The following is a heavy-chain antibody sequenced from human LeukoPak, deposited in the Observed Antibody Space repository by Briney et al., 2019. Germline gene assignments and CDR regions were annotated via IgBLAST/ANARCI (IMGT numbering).Heavy chain of an antibody. D-gene: IGHD6-13*01. CDR3: TTGLAAAGFNFDY. CDR2: IKRKTDGGTT. V-gene: IGHV3-15*01. Sequence: PGGSLRLSCAASGFTFSNAWMSWVRQAPGEGLEWVGRIKRKTDGGTTDYAAPVKGRFTISRDDSINTLYLQMDSLKSEDTGVYYCTTGLAAAGFNFDYWGQGTLATVSS. J-gene: IGHJ4*02. CDR1: GFTFSNAW.